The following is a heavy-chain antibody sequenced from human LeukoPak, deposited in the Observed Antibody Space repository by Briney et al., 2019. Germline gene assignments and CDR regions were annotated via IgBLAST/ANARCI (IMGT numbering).Heavy chain of an antibody. J-gene: IGHJ3*01. CDR1: GFTFSNAW. CDR2: IKYGNYEGAI. Sequence: PGGSLRLSCAASGFTFSNAWMNWVRQAPGKGLEWVGRIKYGNYEGAIDYAAAVKGRFTISRDDSKSTLYLQMNSLKTEDTAVYHCTTDAPFYYGSGKSPDAFELWGQGTMVTVSS. CDR3: TTDAPFYYGSGKSPDAFEL. D-gene: IGHD3-10*01. V-gene: IGHV3-15*01.